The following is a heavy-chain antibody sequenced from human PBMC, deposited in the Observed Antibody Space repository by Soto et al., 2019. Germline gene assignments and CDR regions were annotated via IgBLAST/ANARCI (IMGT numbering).Heavy chain of an antibody. D-gene: IGHD3-3*01. CDR3: AAVPVLRFLKWLPAYFDY. V-gene: IGHV1-18*04. CDR2: ISPWKGNT. J-gene: IGHJ4*02. CDR1: GYNFMPYG. Sequence: ASVKVSCKASGYNFMPYGVNWVRQAPGQGLEWMGWISPWKGNTNYAQSFQGRVTMTTDTSTSTAYMELSSLRSEDTAVYYCAAVPVLRFLKWLPAYFDYWGQGTLVTV.